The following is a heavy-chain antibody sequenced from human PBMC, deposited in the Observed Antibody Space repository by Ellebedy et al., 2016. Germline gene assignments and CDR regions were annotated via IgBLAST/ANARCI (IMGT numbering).Heavy chain of an antibody. CDR3: DRDVYTETRGWGY. V-gene: IGHV3-66*01. J-gene: IGHJ4*02. Sequence: GESLKISCAASGFTVSSNYLSWVRQAPGKGLEWVSVIYAGGSTFYADSVKGRFTISRDNSKNTLYLQMNRLRAEDTAVYYCDRDVYTETRGWGYWGRGTLVTVSS. CDR1: GFTVSSNY. D-gene: IGHD4-11*01. CDR2: IYAGGST.